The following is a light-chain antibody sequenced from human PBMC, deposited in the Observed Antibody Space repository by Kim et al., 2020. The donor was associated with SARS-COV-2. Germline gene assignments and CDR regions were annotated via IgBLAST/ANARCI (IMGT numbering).Light chain of an antibody. V-gene: IGKV1-5*03. CDR1: QSISDL. Sequence: DIQMTQSPSTLSASVGDRVIITCRASQSISDLLAWYQQKPGRPPNLLIYQASNLESGVPSRFSGSRSGTEFTLTISNVQPDDFATYYCQQYKSFSLTFGGGTKLEI. CDR2: QAS. J-gene: IGKJ4*01. CDR3: QQYKSFSLT.